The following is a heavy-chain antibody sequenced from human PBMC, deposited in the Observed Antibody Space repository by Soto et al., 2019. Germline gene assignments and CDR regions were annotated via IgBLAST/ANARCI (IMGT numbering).Heavy chain of an antibody. Sequence: GGSLRLSCAASGFTFSNYAMTWVRQAPGKGLEWVSSISGSADNTYYADSVRGRFTISRDNSKNTLYVQMNSLRAEDTAVYYCAKVKTWTYLDFWGQGSLVTVSS. V-gene: IGHV3-23*01. CDR2: ISGSADNT. J-gene: IGHJ4*02. D-gene: IGHD5-12*01. CDR3: AKVKTWTYLDF. CDR1: GFTFSNYA.